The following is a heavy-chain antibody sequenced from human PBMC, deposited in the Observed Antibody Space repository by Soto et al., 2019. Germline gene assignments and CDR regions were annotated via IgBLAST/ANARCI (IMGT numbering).Heavy chain of an antibody. CDR3: ARYGYYDSSGYAQAFDI. J-gene: IGHJ3*02. Sequence: SLTCTVSGGSISSGDYCWSWIRQPPGKGLEWIGYIYYSGSTYYNPSLKSRVTISVDTSKNQFSLKLSSVTAADTAVYYCARYGYYDSSGYAQAFDIWGQGTMVTVSS. CDR1: GGSISSGDYC. D-gene: IGHD3-22*01. CDR2: IYYSGST. V-gene: IGHV4-30-4*01.